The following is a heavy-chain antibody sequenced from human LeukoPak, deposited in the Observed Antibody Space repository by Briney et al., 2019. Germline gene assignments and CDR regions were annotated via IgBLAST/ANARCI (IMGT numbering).Heavy chain of an antibody. CDR1: GYTFTSYY. J-gene: IGHJ5*02. CDR3: AKDRLWFGELSPPPWFDP. D-gene: IGHD3-10*01. CDR2: INPSGGST. V-gene: IGHV1-46*01. Sequence: ASVKVSCKASGYTFTSYYMHWVRQAPGQGLEWMGIINPSGGSTSYAQKFQGRVTMTRDMSTSTDYMELSSLRAEDTAVYYCAKDRLWFGELSPPPWFDPWGQGTLVTVSS.